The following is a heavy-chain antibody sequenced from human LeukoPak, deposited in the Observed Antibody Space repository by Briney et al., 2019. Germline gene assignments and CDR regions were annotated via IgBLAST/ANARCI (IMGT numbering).Heavy chain of an antibody. V-gene: IGHV3-53*01. CDR3: AREVRHPYYYYYGMDV. Sequence: TGGSLRLSCAASGFTVSSNYMSWVRQAPGKGLEWVSVIYSGGSTYYADSVKGRFTISRDNSKNTLYPQMNSLRAEDTAVYYCAREVRHPYYYYYGMDVWGQGTTVTVSS. CDR1: GFTVSSNY. D-gene: IGHD3-10*01. J-gene: IGHJ6*02. CDR2: IYSGGST.